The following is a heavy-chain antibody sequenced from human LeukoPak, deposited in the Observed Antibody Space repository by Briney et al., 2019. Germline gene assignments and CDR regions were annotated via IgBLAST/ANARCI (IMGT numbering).Heavy chain of an antibody. D-gene: IGHD3-10*01. V-gene: IGHV3-23*01. CDR1: GFTFSSYA. CDR3: AKDFYYGSGSYRDY. J-gene: IGHJ4*02. Sequence: GGSLRLSCAASGFTFSSYAMSWVRQAPGKGLEWVSAISGSGGSTYYADSVKGRFTISRDNSKNTLYLQMNSLRAEDTAVYYCAKDFYYGSGSYRDYWGQGTLVTVSS. CDR2: ISGSGGST.